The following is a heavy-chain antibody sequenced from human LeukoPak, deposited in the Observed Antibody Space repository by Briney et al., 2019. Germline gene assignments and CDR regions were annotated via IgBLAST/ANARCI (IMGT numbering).Heavy chain of an antibody. V-gene: IGHV3-23*01. CDR1: GFTFNNYG. CDR2: ISGSGGST. Sequence: GGSLRLSCAASGFTFNNYGMHWVRQAPGKGLEWVSAISGSGGSTYYADSVKGRFTISRDNSKNTLYLQMNSLRAEDTAVYYCAKNTPYWELWSIDYWGQGTLVTVSS. D-gene: IGHD1-26*01. CDR3: AKNTPYWELWSIDY. J-gene: IGHJ4*02.